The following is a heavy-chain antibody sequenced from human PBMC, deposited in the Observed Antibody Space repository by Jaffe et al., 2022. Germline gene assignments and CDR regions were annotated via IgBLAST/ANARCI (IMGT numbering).Heavy chain of an antibody. V-gene: IGHV3-48*01. CDR3: ARDDPNYDFWSGPERGHAFDI. CDR2: ISSSSSTI. Sequence: EVQLVESGGGLVQPGGSLRLSCAASGFTFSSYSMNWVRQAPGKGLEWVSYISSSSSTIYYADSVKGRFTISRDNAKNSLYLQMNSLRAEDTAVYYCARDDPNYDFWSGPERGHAFDIWGQGTMVTVSS. J-gene: IGHJ3*02. CDR1: GFTFSSYS. D-gene: IGHD3-3*01.